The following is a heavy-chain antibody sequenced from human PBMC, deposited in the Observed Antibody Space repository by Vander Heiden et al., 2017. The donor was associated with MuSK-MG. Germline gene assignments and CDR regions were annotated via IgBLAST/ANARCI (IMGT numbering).Heavy chain of an antibody. J-gene: IGHJ5*02. Sequence: RQARGQRLEWIGWIVVGSGNTNYAQKFQERVTITRDMSTSTAYMELSSLRSEDTAVYYCAAVPYIASDGGWSPVWFDPWGQGTLVTVSS. D-gene: IGHD6-19*01. CDR3: AAVPYIASDGGWSPVWFDP. V-gene: IGHV1-58*01. CDR2: IVVGSGNT.